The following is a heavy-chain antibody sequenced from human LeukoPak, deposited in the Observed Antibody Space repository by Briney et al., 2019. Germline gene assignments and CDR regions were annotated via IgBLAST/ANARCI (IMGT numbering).Heavy chain of an antibody. V-gene: IGHV1-69*13. D-gene: IGHD3-16*01. CDR1: GGTFSSYA. Sequence: ASVKVSCKASGGTFSSYAISWVRQAPGQGLEWMGGIIPIFGTANYAQKFQGRVTITADESTSTAYMELSSLRSEDTAVYYCARGGGQGAFDIWGQGTMITVSS. CDR2: IIPIFGTA. J-gene: IGHJ3*02. CDR3: ARGGGQGAFDI.